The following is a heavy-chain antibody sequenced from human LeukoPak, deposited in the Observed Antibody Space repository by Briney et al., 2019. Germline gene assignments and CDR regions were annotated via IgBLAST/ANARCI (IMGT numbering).Heavy chain of an antibody. D-gene: IGHD3-3*01. J-gene: IGHJ6*03. Sequence: ASVKVSCKASGYTFTSYAMNWVRQATGQGLEWMGWMNPNSGNTGYAQKFQGRVTITRNTSISTAYMELSSLRSEDTAVYYCARGVFRTIFGVVLNYYYYYYMDVWGKGTTVTVSS. CDR1: GYTFTSYA. CDR3: ARGVFRTIFGVVLNYYYYYYMDV. CDR2: MNPNSGNT. V-gene: IGHV1-8*03.